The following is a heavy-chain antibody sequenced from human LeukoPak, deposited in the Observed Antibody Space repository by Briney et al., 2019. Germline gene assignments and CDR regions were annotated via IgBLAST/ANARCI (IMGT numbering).Heavy chain of an antibody. CDR3: ARDLEQQRVRSNWFDP. J-gene: IGHJ5*02. CDR1: GDSVSSNSAA. Sequence: SQTLSLTCAISGDSVSSNSAAWNWIRQSPSRGLEWLGRTYYRSKWYNDYAVSVKSRITINPDTSKNQFSLQLNSVTPEDTAVYYCARDLEQQRVRSNWFDPWGQGTLVTVSS. D-gene: IGHD6-13*01. CDR2: TYYRSKWYN. V-gene: IGHV6-1*01.